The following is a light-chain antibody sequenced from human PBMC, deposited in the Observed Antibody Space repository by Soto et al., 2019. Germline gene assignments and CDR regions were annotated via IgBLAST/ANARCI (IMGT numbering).Light chain of an antibody. CDR1: QSVGTY. CDR3: LQRTNWPPLT. CDR2: DAS. Sequence: EIVLTQSPATLSLSPGERATLSCRASQSVGTYLAWYQQKPGQAPRLLIYDASNRATGIPARFSGSGSGTDFNLTISGLEPEDFAVYYCLQRTNWPPLTFGGGTKVEIK. V-gene: IGKV3-11*01. J-gene: IGKJ4*01.